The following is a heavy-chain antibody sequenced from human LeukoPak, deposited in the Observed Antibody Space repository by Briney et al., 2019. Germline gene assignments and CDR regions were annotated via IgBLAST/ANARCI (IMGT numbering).Heavy chain of an antibody. D-gene: IGHD3-22*01. V-gene: IGHV3-66*02. Sequence: PGGSLRLSCAASGFTVSSNYMSWVRQAPGKGLEWVSVIYSGGSTYYADSVKGRFTISRDNSKNTLYLPMNSLRAEDTAVYYCAKGGYYYDSSGYYYPDAFDIWGQGTMVTVSS. J-gene: IGHJ3*02. CDR1: GFTVSSNY. CDR2: IYSGGST. CDR3: AKGGYYYDSSGYYYPDAFDI.